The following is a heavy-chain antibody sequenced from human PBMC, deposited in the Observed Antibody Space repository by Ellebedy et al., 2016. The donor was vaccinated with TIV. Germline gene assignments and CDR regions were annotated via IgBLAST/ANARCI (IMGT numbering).Heavy chain of an antibody. CDR3: ATRDYDLWSGVSYYYMDV. Sequence: GGSLRLXCAASGFTVSSNYMSWVRQAPGKGLEWVSVIYSGGSTFYADSVKGRFTISRDNSKNTLYLQMNSLRAEDTAVYYCATRDYDLWSGVSYYYMDVWGKGITVTVSS. CDR1: GFTVSSNY. CDR2: IYSGGST. J-gene: IGHJ6*03. D-gene: IGHD3-3*01. V-gene: IGHV3-53*01.